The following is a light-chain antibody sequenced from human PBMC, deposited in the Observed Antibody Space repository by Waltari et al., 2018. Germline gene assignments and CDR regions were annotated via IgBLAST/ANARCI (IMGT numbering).Light chain of an antibody. CDR2: GAS. V-gene: IGKV3-20*01. CDR3: QQYGASPYT. J-gene: IGKJ2*01. Sequence: EIVLTQSPGTLSLSPGETATLSCRASQSVSSGYLAWYQHKPGQPPRLLSQGASSRATGIPDRFRGSGSGTDFTLTISRLEPEDFAVYYCQQYGASPYTFGQGTKLEIK. CDR1: QSVSSGY.